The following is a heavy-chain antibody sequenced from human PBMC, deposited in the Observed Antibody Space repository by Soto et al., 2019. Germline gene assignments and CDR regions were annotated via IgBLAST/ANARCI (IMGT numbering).Heavy chain of an antibody. Sequence: GGSLRLSCAASGFTFSSYEMNWVRQAPGKGLEWVSYISSSGSTIYYADSVKGRFTISRDNAKNSLYLQMNSLRAEDTAVYYCAKARRDIVVVVAASTFDYWGQGTLVTDSS. CDR1: GFTFSSYE. CDR3: AKARRDIVVVVAASTFDY. V-gene: IGHV3-48*03. D-gene: IGHD2-15*01. J-gene: IGHJ4*02. CDR2: ISSSGSTI.